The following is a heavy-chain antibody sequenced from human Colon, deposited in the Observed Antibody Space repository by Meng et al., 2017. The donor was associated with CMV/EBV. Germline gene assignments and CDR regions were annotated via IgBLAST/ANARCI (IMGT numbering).Heavy chain of an antibody. CDR2: GEPEHAET. CDR3: ATGRGPYSGGAFDY. V-gene: IGHV1-69-2*01. D-gene: IGHD1-26*01. J-gene: IGHJ4*02. Sequence: VSGVIFIDRYYHWVRQVPGKGLQWMAFGEPEHAETKYAEKFEGRIALSADPTTDTAYMELSNLRLEDTAVYYCATGRGPYSGGAFDYWGQGTLVTVSS. CDR1: GVIFIDRY.